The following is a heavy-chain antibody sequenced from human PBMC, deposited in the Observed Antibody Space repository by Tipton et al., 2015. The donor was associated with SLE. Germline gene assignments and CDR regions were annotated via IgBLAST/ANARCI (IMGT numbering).Heavy chain of an antibody. D-gene: IGHD1-26*01. V-gene: IGHV4-59*08. CDR3: ASYRTSPGTDAFDI. Sequence: TLSLTCTVSGGSISTSYLSWIRQSPAKGLEWIGQIYYSGSTYYNPSLKTRVTMSVDRSRTQFSLNLTSVTPADTAVYYCASYRTSPGTDAFDIWGQGTMVTVSS. CDR2: IYYSGST. J-gene: IGHJ3*02. CDR1: GGSISTSY.